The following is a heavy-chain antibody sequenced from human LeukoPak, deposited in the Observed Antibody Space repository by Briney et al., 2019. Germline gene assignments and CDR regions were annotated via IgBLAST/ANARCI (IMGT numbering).Heavy chain of an antibody. CDR3: AKDRYYYDSSGYYYYYYGMDV. CDR1: GFTFSSYG. Sequence: GGSLRLPSAASGFTFSSYGMHWVRQAPGKGLEWVAVISYDGSNKYYADSVKGRFTISRDNSKNTLYLQMNSLRAEDTAVYYCAKDRYYYDSSGYYYYYYGMDVRGQGTTVTVSS. J-gene: IGHJ6*02. V-gene: IGHV3-30*18. D-gene: IGHD3-22*01. CDR2: ISYDGSNK.